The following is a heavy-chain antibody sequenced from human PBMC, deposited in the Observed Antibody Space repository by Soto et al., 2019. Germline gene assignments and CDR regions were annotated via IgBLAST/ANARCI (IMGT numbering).Heavy chain of an antibody. V-gene: IGHV2-5*01. CDR3: AYRVGSRGSFDY. D-gene: IGHD6-25*01. CDR1: GFSLTTSGVS. J-gene: IGHJ4*02. CDR2: IYWNYDK. Sequence: QITLKESGPTLVKPTQTLTLTCTFSGFSLTTSGVSVGWIRQPPGKALEWVAFIYWNYDKRYSPSLKSRLTITKDNSKKQVALTMTNMDPVDTATYYCAYRVGSRGSFDYWGAGTLVTVSS.